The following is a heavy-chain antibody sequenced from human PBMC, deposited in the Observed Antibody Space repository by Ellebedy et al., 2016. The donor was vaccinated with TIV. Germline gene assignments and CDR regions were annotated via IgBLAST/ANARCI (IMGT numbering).Heavy chain of an antibody. CDR1: GYTFTGYY. V-gene: IGHV1-2*04. CDR3: AKTQLDAYDSSGYYSY. D-gene: IGHD3-22*01. Sequence: ASVKVSCKASGYTFTGYYMHWVRQAPGQGLEWMGWINPNSGGTNYAQKFQGWVTMTRDTSISTAYMELSRLRSDDTAVYYCAKTQLDAYDSSGYYSYWGQGTLVTVSS. J-gene: IGHJ4*02. CDR2: INPNSGGT.